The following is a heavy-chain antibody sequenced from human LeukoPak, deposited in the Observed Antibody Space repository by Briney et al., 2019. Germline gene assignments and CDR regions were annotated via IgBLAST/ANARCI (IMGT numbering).Heavy chain of an antibody. D-gene: IGHD6-19*01. CDR2: INVSGGGT. V-gene: IGHV3-23*01. J-gene: IGHJ6*03. CDR1: GFTFSSYA. CDR3: AREERGYSSGWRVVHYHYMDV. Sequence: GGSLRLSCAASGFTFSSYAMSWVRQAPGKGLEWVSAINVSGGGTYYADSVKGRFSISRDDAKKSLYLQMNSLRVEDTAVYYCAREERGYSSGWRVVHYHYMDVWGKGTTVTVSS.